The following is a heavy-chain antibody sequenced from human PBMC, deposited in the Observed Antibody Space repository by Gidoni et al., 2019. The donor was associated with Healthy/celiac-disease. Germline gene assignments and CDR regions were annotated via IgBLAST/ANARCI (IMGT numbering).Heavy chain of an antibody. Sequence: QVQLVESGGGVVQPGRSLRLSCAASGSTFSSYGMHWVRQAPGKGLEWVAVIWYDGSNKYYADSVKGRFTISRDNSKNTLYLQMNSLRAEDTAVYYCARTSSSWSTGSFDIWGQGTMVTVSS. J-gene: IGHJ3*02. D-gene: IGHD6-13*01. CDR2: IWYDGSNK. V-gene: IGHV3-33*01. CDR1: GSTFSSYG. CDR3: ARTSSSWSTGSFDI.